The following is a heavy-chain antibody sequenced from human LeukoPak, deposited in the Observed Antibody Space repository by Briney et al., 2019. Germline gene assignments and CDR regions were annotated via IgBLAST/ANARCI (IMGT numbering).Heavy chain of an antibody. CDR2: ISSSSSYT. CDR3: AREVAAAGALDY. CDR1: GFTFSDYY. V-gene: IGHV3-11*06. Sequence: GGSLRLSCAASGFTFSDYYMSWIRQAPGKGLEWVSYISSSSSYTNYADSVKGRFTISRDNAKNSQYLQMSSLRAEDTAVYYCAREVAAAGALDYWGQGTLVTVSS. J-gene: IGHJ4*02. D-gene: IGHD6-13*01.